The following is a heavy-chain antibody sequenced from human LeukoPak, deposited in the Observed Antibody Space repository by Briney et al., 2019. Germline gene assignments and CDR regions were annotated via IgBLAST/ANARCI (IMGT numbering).Heavy chain of an antibody. D-gene: IGHD1-26*01. J-gene: IGHJ4*02. CDR2: THYGGNT. CDR1: GASTSTSSHY. Sequence: PSETLSLTCNVSGASTSTSSHYWGWIRQPPGKGLEWIGRTHYGGNTYYNPSLNSRVTISVDTSKKQFSLKLTSVTAADTAVYYCAGRVGATIWTGMEFWGQGTLVTVSS. CDR3: AGRVGATIWTGMEF. V-gene: IGHV4-39*01.